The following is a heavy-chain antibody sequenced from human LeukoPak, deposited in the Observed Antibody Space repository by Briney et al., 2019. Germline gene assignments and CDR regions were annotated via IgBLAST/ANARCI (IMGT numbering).Heavy chain of an antibody. J-gene: IGHJ4*02. V-gene: IGHV1-46*01. CDR2: INPSGGST. Sequence: ASVNASCKASGYTFTSYYMHWVRQAPGQGLEWMGIINPSGGSTSYAQKFQGRVTMTRDTSTSTVYMELISLRSEDTAVYYCARARLDYVWEPFDYWGQGTLVTVSS. D-gene: IGHD3-16*01. CDR3: ARARLDYVWEPFDY. CDR1: GYTFTSYY.